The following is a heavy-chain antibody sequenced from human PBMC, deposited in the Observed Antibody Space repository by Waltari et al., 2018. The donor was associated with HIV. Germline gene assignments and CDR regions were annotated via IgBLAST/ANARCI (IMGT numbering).Heavy chain of an antibody. J-gene: IGHJ6*02. D-gene: IGHD1-1*01. Sequence: EVQLVQSGAEVKKPGESLRISCKGSGYTFSRHYIGWVRQMPGKGLEWMGLINPSDSETTYSPPLEGHVTIAADRSISTAYLQWSSLQASDTAMYYCGRYENNRPHSYGMDVWGQGTTVTVSS. CDR3: GRYENNRPHSYGMDV. CDR2: INPSDSET. CDR1: GYTFSRHY. V-gene: IGHV5-51*03.